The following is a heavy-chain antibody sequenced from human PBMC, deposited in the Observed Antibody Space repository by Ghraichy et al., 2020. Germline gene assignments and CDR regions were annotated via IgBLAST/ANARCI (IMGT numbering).Heavy chain of an antibody. V-gene: IGHV3-15*01. CDR2: IKSKTDGGTT. D-gene: IGHD3-10*01. CDR1: GFTFSNAW. Sequence: GGSLRLSCAASGFTFSNAWMSWVRQAPGKGLEWVGRIKSKTDGGTTDYAAPVKGRFTISRDDSKNTLYLQMNSLKTEDTAVYYCTTRTTTYYYGSGQNAFDIWGQGTMVTVSS. J-gene: IGHJ3*02. CDR3: TTRTTTYYYGSGQNAFDI.